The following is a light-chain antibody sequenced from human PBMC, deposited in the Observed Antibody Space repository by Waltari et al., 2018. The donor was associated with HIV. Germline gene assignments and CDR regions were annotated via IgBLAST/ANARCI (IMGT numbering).Light chain of an antibody. CDR2: AAS. CDR3: QQFNSYPLT. CDR1: QGISRY. V-gene: IGKV1-9*01. J-gene: IGKJ4*01. Sequence: DIWLTQSPSLLSVSVGDRVTIPCRASQGISRYLAWYQQRAGKAPKVLIYAASTLQSGVPSRISGSGSGTEFTLTISSLQPEDVATYYCQQFNSYPLTFGGGTKVEIK.